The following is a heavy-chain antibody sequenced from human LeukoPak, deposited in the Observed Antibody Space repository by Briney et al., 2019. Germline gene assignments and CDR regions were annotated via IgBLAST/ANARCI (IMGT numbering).Heavy chain of an antibody. V-gene: IGHV3-7*01. J-gene: IGHJ4*02. D-gene: IGHD3-10*01. CDR2: MKHDESEK. Sequence: QPGGSLRLSCAASGFTFSHYWMSWVRQAPGKGLEWVANMKHDESEKYYVDSVKGRFTISRDNAKNSLYLQMDSLRADDTAVYYCARPTMVRGVEYWDYWGQGTLVTVSS. CDR3: ARPTMVRGVEYWDY. CDR1: GFTFSHYW.